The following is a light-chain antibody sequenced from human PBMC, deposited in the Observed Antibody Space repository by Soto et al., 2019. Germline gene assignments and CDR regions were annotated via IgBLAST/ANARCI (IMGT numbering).Light chain of an antibody. CDR1: SSDVGGYNY. CDR3: SSYTISNTLPFV. CDR2: EVT. Sequence: QSVLTQPASVSGSSGQSITISCTGTSSDVGGYNYVSWYQQYPGKAPKLMIYEVTNRPSGVSNRFSGSKSGNTASLTISGLQAEDEADYYCSSYTISNTLPFVFGTGTKVTVL. V-gene: IGLV2-14*01. J-gene: IGLJ1*01.